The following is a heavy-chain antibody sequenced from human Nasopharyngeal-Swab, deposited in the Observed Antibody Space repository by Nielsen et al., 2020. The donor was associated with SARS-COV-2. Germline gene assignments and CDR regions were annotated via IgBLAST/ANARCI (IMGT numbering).Heavy chain of an antibody. J-gene: IGHJ4*02. Sequence: SETLSLTCNVSDDSITGGDFFWSWVRQSSGKGLEWLGCVYFTGGAFLNPSLKSRLTMSVDTSNRQFFLNLRSVTAADTAVYYCARSLRSFDSWGRGIMVTVSS. CDR3: ARSLRSFDS. CDR1: DDSITGGDFF. V-gene: IGHV4-30-4*01. CDR2: VYFTGGA.